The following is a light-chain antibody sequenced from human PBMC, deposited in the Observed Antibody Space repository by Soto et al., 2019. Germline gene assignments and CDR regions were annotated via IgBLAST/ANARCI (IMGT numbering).Light chain of an antibody. CDR1: SSDVGGYNY. J-gene: IGLJ3*02. Sequence: QSALTQPPSASGSPGQSVTISCTGTSSDVGGYNYVSWYQQHPGKAPKLMIYEVSKRPSGVPDRFSGSKSGNTASLTVSGLLAEDEADYFCSSNAGNNNLMFGGGTQLTVL. V-gene: IGLV2-8*01. CDR2: EVS. CDR3: SSNAGNNNLM.